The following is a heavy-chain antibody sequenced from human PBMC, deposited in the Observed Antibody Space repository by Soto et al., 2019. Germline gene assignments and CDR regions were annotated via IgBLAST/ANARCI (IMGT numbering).Heavy chain of an antibody. CDR3: ARVGGVTTLDGMDV. V-gene: IGHV1-18*01. Sequence: ASVKVSCKASGYTFTSYGIRWVRQAPGQGLEWMGWISTYNANTKYAQKLQGRVTMTTDTSTCTAYMELRSLRSDDTAVYYCARVGGVTTLDGMDVWGQGTTVTVSS. CDR2: ISTYNANT. CDR1: GYTFTSYG. J-gene: IGHJ6*02. D-gene: IGHD3-16*01.